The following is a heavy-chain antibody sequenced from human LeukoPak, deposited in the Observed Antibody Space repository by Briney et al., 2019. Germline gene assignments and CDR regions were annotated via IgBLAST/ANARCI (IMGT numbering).Heavy chain of an antibody. CDR1: GFTFSVYA. Sequence: GGSLRLSCATSGFTFSVYAMSWVRQAPGKALEWVSTISDSGGSTYYADSVKGRFTISRGNSKNTLYLLMNELSAEDTAVYYCAKSHPLGYRGYFDYWGQGTLVSVSS. CDR3: AKSHPLGYRGYFDY. J-gene: IGHJ4*02. CDR2: ISDSGGST. D-gene: IGHD5-18*01. V-gene: IGHV3-23*01.